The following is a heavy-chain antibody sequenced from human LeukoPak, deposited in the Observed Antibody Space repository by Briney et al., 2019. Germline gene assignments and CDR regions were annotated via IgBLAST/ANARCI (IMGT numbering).Heavy chain of an antibody. J-gene: IGHJ4*02. CDR3: ARSNWNDRYFDY. CDR2: ISSHGGST. CDR1: GFTFSNYA. D-gene: IGHD1-20*01. Sequence: GGSLRLSCAASGFTFSNYAMHWVRQAPGKGLEYVSAISSHGGSTYYANSVKGRFTISRDNSKNTLFLQLGSLRAEDMAVYYCARSNWNDRYFDYWGQGTLVTVSS. V-gene: IGHV3-64*01.